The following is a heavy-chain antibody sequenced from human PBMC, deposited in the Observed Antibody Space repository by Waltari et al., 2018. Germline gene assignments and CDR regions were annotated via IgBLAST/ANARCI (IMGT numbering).Heavy chain of an antibody. J-gene: IGHJ6*02. D-gene: IGHD3-3*01. CDR2: INAGNGNT. CDR3: AGEGGDFWSGGMDV. Sequence: QVQLVQSGAEVKKPGASVKVSCKASGYTFTSYAMHWVRQAPGQRLEWMGWINAGNGNTKYSQKFQGRVTITRDTSASTAYMELSSLRSEDTAVYYCAGEGGDFWSGGMDVWGQGTTVTVSS. V-gene: IGHV1-3*01. CDR1: GYTFTSYA.